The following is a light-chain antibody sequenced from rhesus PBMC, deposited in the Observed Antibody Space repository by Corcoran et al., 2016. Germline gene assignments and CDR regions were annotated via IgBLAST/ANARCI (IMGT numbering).Light chain of an antibody. J-gene: IGKJ1*01. Sequence: DIQMTQSPSSLSASVGDRITISCRASQGISNDLAWYQPKPGETPRLLIYEASSLQRGIPSRFSGSGSGPECTLTISSLQSEDVATYYCQHYDSISRTFGQGTKVEIK. CDR2: EAS. CDR1: QGISND. CDR3: QHYDSISRT. V-gene: IGKV1-25*01.